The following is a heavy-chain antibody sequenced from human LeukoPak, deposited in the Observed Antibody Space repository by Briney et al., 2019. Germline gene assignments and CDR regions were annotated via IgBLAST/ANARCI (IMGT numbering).Heavy chain of an antibody. V-gene: IGHV3-7*01. CDR2: IKVDGSEK. J-gene: IGHJ4*02. D-gene: IGHD2-8*02. CDR1: GFTFSTYW. Sequence: GGSLRLSCAASGFTFSTYWMNWVRQAPGKGLEWVANIKVDGSEKYYTDSVKGRFTISRDNAKNSLYLQMNSLRAEDTAVYYCARGYWYYFDYWGQGTLVTVSS. CDR3: ARGYWYYFDY.